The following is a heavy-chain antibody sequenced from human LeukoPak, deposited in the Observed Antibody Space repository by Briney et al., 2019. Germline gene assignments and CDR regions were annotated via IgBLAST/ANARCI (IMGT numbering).Heavy chain of an antibody. CDR2: ISISGANT. D-gene: IGHD3-3*02. Sequence: PGGSLRLSCAASGFTFSSYAMSWVRQAPGKGVEWDSDISISGANTYYADSVKGGVTISRDTSKKTLYLQMHSLRAEDTAVYYCARLISPSSSRFSDYWGQGTLVTVSS. CDR1: GFTFSSYA. V-gene: IGHV3-23*01. J-gene: IGHJ4*02. CDR3: ARLISPSSSRFSDY.